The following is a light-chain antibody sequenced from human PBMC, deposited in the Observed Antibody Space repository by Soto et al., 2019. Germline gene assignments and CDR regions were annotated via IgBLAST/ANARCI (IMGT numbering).Light chain of an antibody. J-gene: IGLJ3*02. V-gene: IGLV2-14*01. CDR3: SSYTTSNTGL. CDR2: EVS. CDR1: TSDVGGFDS. Sequence: QSALTQPASVSGSPGQSITISCTATTSDVGGFDSVSWYQPHPGTAPRVIIYEVSNRPSGVSYRFSGSKSANTASLTISGLQADDEADYYCSSYTTSNTGLFGGGTQLTVL.